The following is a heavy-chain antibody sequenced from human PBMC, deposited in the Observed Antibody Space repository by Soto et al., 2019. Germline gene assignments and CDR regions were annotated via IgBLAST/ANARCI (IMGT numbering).Heavy chain of an antibody. J-gene: IGHJ4*02. Sequence: PGGSLRLSCAASGFTFSTYAMAWVRQAPGKGLEWVSGVSASGRNTDYADPVKGRFYISRDNSKNTVSLHMNSLRAEDTAVYYCSKDLDGLQGLVDSSFCFDYWGQGTLVTVSS. D-gene: IGHD3-16*02. CDR3: SKDLDGLQGLVDSSFCFDY. CDR2: VSASGRNT. CDR1: GFTFSTYA. V-gene: IGHV3-23*01.